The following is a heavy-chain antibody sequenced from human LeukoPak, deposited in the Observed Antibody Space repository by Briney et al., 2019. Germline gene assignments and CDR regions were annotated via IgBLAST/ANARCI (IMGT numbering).Heavy chain of an antibody. CDR1: GGSLTNYY. CDR2: IHSDGTT. V-gene: IGHV4-4*09. Sequence: SETLSLTCSVSGGSLTNYYWGWIRQPPGKGLEFIGYIHSDGTTNYDSSLQSRLAISLDTSKIQFSLRLYSVTAADTALYFCARLNFRGGEALHFDSWGQGTLVTVSS. D-gene: IGHD3-16*01. J-gene: IGHJ4*02. CDR3: ARLNFRGGEALHFDS.